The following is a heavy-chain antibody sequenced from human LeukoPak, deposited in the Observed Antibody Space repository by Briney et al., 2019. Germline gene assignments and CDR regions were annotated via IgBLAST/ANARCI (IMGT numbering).Heavy chain of an antibody. CDR1: GFTFSSYW. CDR2: ISGSTYST. J-gene: IGHJ4*02. CDR3: AKDTRIQLWLAFSSTENFDY. V-gene: IGHV3-23*01. Sequence: GGSLRLSCAASGFTFSSYWMSWVRQAPGKGLEWVSTISGSTYSTYYADSVKGRFTISRDNSKNTLYLQMNSLRAEDTAVYYCAKDTRIQLWLAFSSTENFDYWGQGTLVTVSS. D-gene: IGHD5-18*01.